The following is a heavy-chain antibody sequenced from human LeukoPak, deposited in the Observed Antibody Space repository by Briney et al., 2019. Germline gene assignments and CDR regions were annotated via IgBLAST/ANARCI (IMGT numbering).Heavy chain of an antibody. CDR2: INPNSGGT. D-gene: IGHD3-22*01. Sequence: ASVKVSCKASGYTFTGYYMHWVRQAPGQGLEWMGWINPNSGGTNYAQKFQGRVTMTGDTSISTAYMELSRLRSDDTAVYYCARTEPYYDSSGYLFQHWGQGTLVTVSS. J-gene: IGHJ1*01. CDR1: GYTFTGYY. V-gene: IGHV1-2*02. CDR3: ARTEPYYDSSGYLFQH.